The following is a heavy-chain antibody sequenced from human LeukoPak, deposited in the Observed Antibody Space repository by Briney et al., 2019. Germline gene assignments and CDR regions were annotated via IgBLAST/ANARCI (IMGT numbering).Heavy chain of an antibody. CDR3: ARDRRDFWSGYYSTPGGFDP. Sequence: SETLSLTCTVSGGSISSSSYYWSWIRQPPGKGREWIGSIYYSGSTYYNPSLKSRVTISVDTSKNQFSLKLSSVTAADTAVYYCARDRRDFWSGYYSTPGGFDPWGQGTLVTVSS. V-gene: IGHV4-39*07. J-gene: IGHJ5*02. CDR2: IYYSGST. D-gene: IGHD3-3*01. CDR1: GGSISSSSYY.